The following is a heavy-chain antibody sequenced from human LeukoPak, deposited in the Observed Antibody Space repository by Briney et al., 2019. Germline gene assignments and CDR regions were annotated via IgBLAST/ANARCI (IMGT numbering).Heavy chain of an antibody. CDR1: GVSMTSGGYH. CDR3: ARVRIGQQLDKYYYYAMDV. Sequence: PSETLSLTCTVSGVSMTSGGYHWSWTRQHPEKGLEWIWYIYYTGSTYYNPSLKSRVGISVDTSKNQFSLKLNYVTVADTAVYYCARVRIGQQLDKYYYYAMDVWGQGTTVTVSS. D-gene: IGHD6-13*01. J-gene: IGHJ6*02. V-gene: IGHV4-31*03. CDR2: IYYTGST.